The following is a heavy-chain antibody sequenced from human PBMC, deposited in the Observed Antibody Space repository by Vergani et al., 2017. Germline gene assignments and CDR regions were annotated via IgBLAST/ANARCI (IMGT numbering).Heavy chain of an antibody. CDR3: ARGWNWGYGMDV. Sequence: EVQLVESGGGLVQPGGSLRLSCAASGFTFSSYDMHWVRQATGKGLEWVSAIGTAGDTYYPGSVKGRFTISRENAKNSLYLQMNSLRAGDTAVYYCARGWNWGYGMDVWGQGTTVTVSS. CDR2: IGTAGDT. V-gene: IGHV3-13*01. CDR1: GFTFSSYD. D-gene: IGHD7-27*01. J-gene: IGHJ6*02.